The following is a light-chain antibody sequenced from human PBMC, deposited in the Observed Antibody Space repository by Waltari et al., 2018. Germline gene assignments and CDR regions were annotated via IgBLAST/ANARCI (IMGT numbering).Light chain of an antibody. CDR1: QSINKY. V-gene: IGKV1-39*01. Sequence: DIQMTQSPPSLSASVGDRVTITCRASQSINKYLNWYQQKPGTAPKLLINSASSLRGGVPSRFSGSGFGTDFTLTISSLQPEDFATYYCQQTYNTPFTFGPGTKVDIK. CDR3: QQTYNTPFT. CDR2: SAS. J-gene: IGKJ3*01.